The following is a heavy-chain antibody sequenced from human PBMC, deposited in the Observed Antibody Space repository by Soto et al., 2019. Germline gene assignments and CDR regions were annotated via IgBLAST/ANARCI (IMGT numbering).Heavy chain of an antibody. J-gene: IGHJ3*02. CDR1: GDSVSSNSAA. Sequence: PSQTLSLTCAISGDSVSSNSAAWNWIRQSPSRGLEWLGRTYYRSKWYNDYAVSVKSRITINPDTSKNQFSLQLNSVTPEDTAVYYCARGSITMIVVVPENAFDIWGQGTMVTVS. D-gene: IGHD3-22*01. CDR2: TYYRSKWYN. CDR3: ARGSITMIVVVPENAFDI. V-gene: IGHV6-1*01.